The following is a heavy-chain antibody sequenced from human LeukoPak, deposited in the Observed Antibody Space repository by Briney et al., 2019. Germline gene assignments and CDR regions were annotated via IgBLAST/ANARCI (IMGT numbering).Heavy chain of an antibody. Sequence: RASLKIPTKGSGYSFTSYWYGWVRQMPGKGLEWMGIIYPGDSDTSYSPSFQGQVTISADKSISTASLQWSSLKALDTAMYYCARVCGSGSYYRWYFDYWGQRTLVTVSS. CDR3: ARVCGSGSYYRWYFDY. CDR2: IYPGDSDT. CDR1: GYSFTSYW. D-gene: IGHD3-10*01. J-gene: IGHJ4*02. V-gene: IGHV5-51*01.